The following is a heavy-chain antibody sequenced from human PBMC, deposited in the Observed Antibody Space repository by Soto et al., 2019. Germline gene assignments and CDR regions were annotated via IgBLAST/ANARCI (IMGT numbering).Heavy chain of an antibody. D-gene: IGHD2-2*01. V-gene: IGHV1-18*01. CDR1: GGNPSNSA. J-gene: IGHJ4*02. CDR3: ARCSKSCCNGFEY. Sequence: ASVKVSCKASGGNPSNSAISWVRQAPGQGLEWMGWIDTSTGYTNYAQKLQGRVTMTTDTSTSTVFMELRSLRSDDTALYYCARCSKSCCNGFEYWGQGTLVTVSS. CDR2: IDTSTGYT.